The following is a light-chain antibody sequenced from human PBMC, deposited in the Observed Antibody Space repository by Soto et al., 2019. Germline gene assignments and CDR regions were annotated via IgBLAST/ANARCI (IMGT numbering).Light chain of an antibody. J-gene: IGLJ1*01. Sequence: QLVLTQSPSASASLGASVKLTCTLSSGHSSYAIAWHQQQPEKGPRYLMKLNSDGSHSKGDGIPDRFSGSSSGAERYLTISSLQSEDKADYYCQTWGTGILVFGTGTKLTVL. CDR1: SGHSSYA. CDR3: QTWGTGILV. V-gene: IGLV4-69*01. CDR2: LNSDGSH.